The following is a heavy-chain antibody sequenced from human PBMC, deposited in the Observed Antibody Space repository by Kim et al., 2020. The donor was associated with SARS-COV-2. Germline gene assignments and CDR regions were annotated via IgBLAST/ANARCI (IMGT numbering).Heavy chain of an antibody. D-gene: IGHD3-10*01. Sequence: SVTGRFTISRNNATTSLYLQMNSLRAEDTAVYYCARDMLGSGSYYYGMDVWGQGTTVTVSS. CDR3: ARDMLGSGSYYYGMDV. J-gene: IGHJ6*02. V-gene: IGHV3-11*04.